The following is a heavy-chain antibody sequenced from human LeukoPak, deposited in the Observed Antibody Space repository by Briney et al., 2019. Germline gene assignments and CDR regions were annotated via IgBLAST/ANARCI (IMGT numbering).Heavy chain of an antibody. D-gene: IGHD6-6*01. J-gene: IGHJ4*02. CDR1: GFTFRSYW. Sequence: GGSLRLSCAVSGFTFRSYWMHWVRQAPGKGQLLVSRISGDGSMTNYADSVKGRFTISRDNAKNTVYLQMTSLRAEDTAVYYCARYSSSSGGASHYLDYWGQGTLVTVSS. V-gene: IGHV3-74*01. CDR2: ISGDGSMT. CDR3: ARYSSSSGGASHYLDY.